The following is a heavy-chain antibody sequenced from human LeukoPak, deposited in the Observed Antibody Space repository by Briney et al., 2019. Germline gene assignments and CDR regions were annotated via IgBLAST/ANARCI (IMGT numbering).Heavy chain of an antibody. CDR1: GFTFSSYA. J-gene: IGHJ1*01. V-gene: IGHV3-23*01. CDR3: AKGGFSGYSSGWYRTGEYFQH. D-gene: IGHD6-13*01. Sequence: GGSLRLSCAASGFTFSSYAMSWVRQAPGKGLEWVSAISGSGGSTYYADSVKGRFTISRDNSKNTLYLQMNSLRAEDTAVYYCAKGGFSGYSSGWYRTGEYFQHWGQGTLVTVSS. CDR2: ISGSGGST.